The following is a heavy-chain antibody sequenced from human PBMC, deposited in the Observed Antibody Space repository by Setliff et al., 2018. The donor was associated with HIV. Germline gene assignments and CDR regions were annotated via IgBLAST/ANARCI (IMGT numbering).Heavy chain of an antibody. Sequence: ASVKVSCKVYGYTLSELSIHRVRQAPGKGLEWMGYFDPQGGETVYAQKFQGRVTLTEDTSTGTAYMELSGLRSEDTAVYYYATDGIGGWLRPTPDYWGQGTQVTVSS. V-gene: IGHV1-24*01. CDR2: FDPQGGET. CDR1: GYTLSELS. J-gene: IGHJ4*02. CDR3: ATDGIGGWLRPTPDY. D-gene: IGHD5-12*01.